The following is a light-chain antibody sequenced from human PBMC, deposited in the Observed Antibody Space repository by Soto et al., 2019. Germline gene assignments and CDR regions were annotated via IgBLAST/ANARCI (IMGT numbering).Light chain of an antibody. J-gene: IGKJ4*01. CDR1: QSISTY. CDR2: DAV. CDR3: QQRSDWPPLT. Sequence: EIVLTQSPDTLSLSPGERATLSCRASQSISTYLAWYQQKPGQSPRLLVYDAVNRAAGAPDRFSGSGSGTDFTPTISSLEPEDAAVYVCQQRSDWPPLTFGGGTKVEIK. V-gene: IGKV3-11*01.